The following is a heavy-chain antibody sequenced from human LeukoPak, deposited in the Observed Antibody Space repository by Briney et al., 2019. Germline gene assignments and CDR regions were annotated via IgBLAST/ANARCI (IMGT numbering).Heavy chain of an antibody. V-gene: IGHV3-30*02. CDR3: ARVAARYSSGWYRY. D-gene: IGHD6-19*01. Sequence: GGSLRLSCAASGFTFSSYGMHWVRQAPGKGLEWVAFIRYDGSNKYYADSVKGRFTISRDDAKNSLYLQMNSLRAENTAVYYCARVAARYSSGWYRYWGQGTLVTVSS. CDR1: GFTFSSYG. J-gene: IGHJ4*02. CDR2: IRYDGSNK.